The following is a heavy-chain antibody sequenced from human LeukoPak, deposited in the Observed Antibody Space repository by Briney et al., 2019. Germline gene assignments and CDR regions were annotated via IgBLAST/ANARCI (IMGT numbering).Heavy chain of an antibody. D-gene: IGHD2-2*01. J-gene: IGHJ4*02. V-gene: IGHV1-18*01. CDR2: ISAYNGNT. CDR1: GGTFSSYT. CDR3: ARYGREVVPAASYFDY. Sequence: ASVKVSCKASGGTFSSYTISWVRQAPGQGLEWMGWISAYNGNTNYAQKLQGRVTMTTDTSTSTAYMELRSLRSDDTAVYYCARYGREVVPAASYFDYWGQGTLVTVSS.